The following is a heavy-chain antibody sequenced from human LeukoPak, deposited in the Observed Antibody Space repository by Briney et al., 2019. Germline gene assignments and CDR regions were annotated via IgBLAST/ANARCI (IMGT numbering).Heavy chain of an antibody. CDR3: AKDKGEAYSYGPYFDY. V-gene: IGHV3-43*01. Sequence: TGGSLRLSCAASGFTLDDYTMHWVRQAPGKGLEWVSLISWDGGSTYYADSVKGRFTISRDNSKNSLYLQMNSLRTEDTALYYCAKDKGEAYSYGPYFDYWGQGTLVTVSS. D-gene: IGHD5-18*01. J-gene: IGHJ4*02. CDR2: ISWDGGST. CDR1: GFTLDDYT.